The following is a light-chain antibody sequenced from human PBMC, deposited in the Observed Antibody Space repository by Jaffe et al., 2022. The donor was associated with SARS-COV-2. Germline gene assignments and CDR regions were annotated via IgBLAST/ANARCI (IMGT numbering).Light chain of an antibody. CDR3: QHYGSSLP. CDR1: QSVTSSY. Sequence: EIVLTQSPGTLSLSPGERATLSCRASQSVTSSYLAWYQQKPGQAPRLVIYGASSRATGIPDRFSGSGSGTDFTLTISRLEPEDFAVYYCQHYGSSLPFGGGTKVEIK. CDR2: GAS. V-gene: IGKV3-20*01. J-gene: IGKJ4*01.